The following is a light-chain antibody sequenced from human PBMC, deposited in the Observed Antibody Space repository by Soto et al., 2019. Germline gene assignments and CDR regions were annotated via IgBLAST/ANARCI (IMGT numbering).Light chain of an antibody. J-gene: IGKJ4*01. CDR1: QSVSSSF. CDR2: GAS. CDR3: QQRVNWPPT. V-gene: IGKV3D-20*02. Sequence: EIVLTQSPGTLSLSPGERATLSCRASQSVSSSFLAWYQQKPGQAPRLLIYGASSRATGIPDRFSAGGSGTDFTLIISNLEPEDFAVYYCQQRVNWPPTFGGGTKVDIK.